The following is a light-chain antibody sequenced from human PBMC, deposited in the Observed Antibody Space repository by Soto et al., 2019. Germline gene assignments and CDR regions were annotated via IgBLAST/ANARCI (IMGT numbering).Light chain of an antibody. J-gene: IGLJ1*01. CDR3: SSYTSSSPCV. CDR2: EVS. Sequence: QLVLTQPASVSGSPGQSITISCTGTSSDVGGYKYVSWYQQYPGKAPKLMMYEVSNRPSGVSNRFSGSKSGNTASLTISGLQAEDEADYYCSSYTSSSPCVFGTGTKLTVL. CDR1: SSDVGGYKY. V-gene: IGLV2-14*01.